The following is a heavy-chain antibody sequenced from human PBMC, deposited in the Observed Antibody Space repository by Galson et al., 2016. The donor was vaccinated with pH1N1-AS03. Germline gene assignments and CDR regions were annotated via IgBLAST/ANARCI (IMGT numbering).Heavy chain of an antibody. D-gene: IGHD2-2*02. CDR2: IDPSDSYT. V-gene: IGHV5-10-1*01. CDR1: GTSFPTYW. CDR3: ARLYCRDSTCDKPEENYYYGVDV. J-gene: IGHJ6*02. Sequence: QSGAEVKKPGESLRISCKGSGTSFPTYWIIWVRQMPGKGLEWMGRIDPSDSYTTYSPSFQGHVTISADKSFSTAYLQWSRLKASDTAMYYCARLYCRDSTCDKPEENYYYGVDVWGQGTTVTVSS.